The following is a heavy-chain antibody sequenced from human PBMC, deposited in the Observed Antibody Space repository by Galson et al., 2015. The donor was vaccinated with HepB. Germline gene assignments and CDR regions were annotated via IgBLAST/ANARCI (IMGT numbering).Heavy chain of an antibody. J-gene: IGHJ3*02. Sequence: SVKVSCKASGGTFRGTFSSNAISWVRQAPGQGLEYMGRIIAILGRASYAQKFQGRVTITADKSTNTVYMELSGLRSEDTAVYYCATNNVDTARFDIWGQGTMVTVSS. D-gene: IGHD5-18*01. V-gene: IGHV1-69*04. CDR2: IIAILGRA. CDR3: ATNNVDTARFDI. CDR1: GGTFRGTFSSNA.